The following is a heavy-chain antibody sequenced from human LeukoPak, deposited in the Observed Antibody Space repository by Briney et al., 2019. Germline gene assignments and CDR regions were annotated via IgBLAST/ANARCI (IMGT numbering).Heavy chain of an antibody. CDR1: GYTFTSYG. Sequence: ASVKVSCKASGYTFTSYGISWVRQAPGQGLEWMGWISAYNGNTNYAQKLQGRVTMTTDTSTSTAYMELRSLRSDDTAVYYCAGDTIHYGDYVGSAFDIWGQGTMVTVSS. CDR2: ISAYNGNT. J-gene: IGHJ3*02. V-gene: IGHV1-18*01. CDR3: AGDTIHYGDYVGSAFDI. D-gene: IGHD4-17*01.